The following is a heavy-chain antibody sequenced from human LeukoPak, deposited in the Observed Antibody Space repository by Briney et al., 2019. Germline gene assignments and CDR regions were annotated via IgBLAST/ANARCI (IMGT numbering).Heavy chain of an antibody. CDR3: TKLKGWYGEGFFDY. V-gene: IGHV3-53*01. J-gene: IGHJ4*02. CDR1: GFTVSSNY. Sequence: GGSLRLSCAASGFTVSSNYMSWVRQPAAKGMEWVSVLYSGGATFYADSVNGRFTISRDTSKNTLYPQMNELRADDTSVYYCTKLKGWYGEGFFDYWGQGTLVTVSS. CDR2: LYSGGAT. D-gene: IGHD6-19*01.